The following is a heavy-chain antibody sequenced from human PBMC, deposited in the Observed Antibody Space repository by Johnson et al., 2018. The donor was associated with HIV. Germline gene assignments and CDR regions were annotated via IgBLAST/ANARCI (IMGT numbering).Heavy chain of an antibody. J-gene: IGHJ3*02. V-gene: IGHV3-23*04. CDR1: GFTFDDYG. CDR3: AKDRSTGWYPAFDI. CDR2: ISGRGGST. Sequence: EVQVVESGGAVVRPGGSLRLSCAASGFTFDDYGMSWVRQAPGKGLEWVSGISGRGGSTYYADSVKGRFTISRDNSKNTLYLQMNSLRAEDTALYYCAKDRSTGWYPAFDIWGQGTMVTVSS. D-gene: IGHD6-19*01.